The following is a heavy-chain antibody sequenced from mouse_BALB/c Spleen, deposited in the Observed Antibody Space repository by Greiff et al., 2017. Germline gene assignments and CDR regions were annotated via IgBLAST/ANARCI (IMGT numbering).Heavy chain of an antibody. CDR1: GYSFTDYI. CDR3: TTATYYYAMDY. V-gene: IGHV1-39*01. D-gene: IGHD1-2*01. CDR2: INPYYGST. Sequence: EVQLQQTGPELVKPGASVKISCKASGYSFTDYIMLWVKQSHGKSLEWIGNINPYYGSTSYNLKFKGKATLTVDKSSSTAYMQLNSLTSEDSAVYYCTTATYYYAMDYWGQGTSVTVSS. J-gene: IGHJ4*01.